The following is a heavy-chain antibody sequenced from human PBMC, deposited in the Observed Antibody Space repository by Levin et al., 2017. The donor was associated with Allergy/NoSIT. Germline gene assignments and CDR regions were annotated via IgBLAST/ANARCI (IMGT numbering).Heavy chain of an antibody. Sequence: GGSLRLSCKGSGYNFTNYWIGWVRQMPGKGLEWMGIIYTGDSDTRYSPSFQGQVTISADKSISTAYLQWSRLKASDTDMYYCARRGHSYGQYFFDQWGQGTLVTVSS. CDR3: ARRGHSYGQYFFDQ. CDR2: IYTGDSDT. CDR1: GYNFTNYW. J-gene: IGHJ4*02. V-gene: IGHV5-51*01. D-gene: IGHD5-18*01.